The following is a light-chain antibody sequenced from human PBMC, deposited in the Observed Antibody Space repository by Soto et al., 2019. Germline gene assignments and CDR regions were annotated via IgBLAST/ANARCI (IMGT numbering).Light chain of an antibody. J-gene: IGKJ4*01. CDR2: KAS. Sequence: DIQMTQSPSTLSASVGDRVTITCRASQSISTWLAWYQQKPGKAPKLLIYKASNLEGGVPSGFSGSGSGTEFTITISSLQPDDFATYYCQQYNTYPLTFGGGTTVEIK. V-gene: IGKV1-5*03. CDR1: QSISTW. CDR3: QQYNTYPLT.